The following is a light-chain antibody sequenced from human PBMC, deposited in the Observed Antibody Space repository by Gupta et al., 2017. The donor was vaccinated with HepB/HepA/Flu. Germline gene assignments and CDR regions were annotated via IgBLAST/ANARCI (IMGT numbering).Light chain of an antibody. CDR2: WAS. Sequence: AWYQQKPGQPPKLLLYWASTRESGVPDRFSGSGSGTDFTLTISSLHAEDVAVYYCQQYYTTPITFSQGTRLEIK. V-gene: IGKV4-1*01. CDR3: QQYYTTPIT. J-gene: IGKJ5*01.